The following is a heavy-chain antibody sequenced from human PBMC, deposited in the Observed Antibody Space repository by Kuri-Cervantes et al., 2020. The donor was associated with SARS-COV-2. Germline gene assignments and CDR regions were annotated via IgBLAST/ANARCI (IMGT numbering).Heavy chain of an antibody. J-gene: IGHJ4*02. CDR2: INHSGST. D-gene: IGHD1-14*01. CDR3: ARGRNLGDFDY. V-gene: IGHV4-34*01. CDR1: GGSFSDYY. Sequence: SQTLSLTCAVYGGSFSDYYWSWVRQPPGKGLEWIGEINHSGSTNYNPSLKSRVTISVDTSKNRFSLKLSSVTAADTAVYYCARGRNLGDFDYWGQGTLVTVSS.